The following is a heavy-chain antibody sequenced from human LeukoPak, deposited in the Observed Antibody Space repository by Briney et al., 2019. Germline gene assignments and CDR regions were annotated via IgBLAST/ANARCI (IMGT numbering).Heavy chain of an antibody. J-gene: IGHJ4*02. CDR1: GGSISSGGYY. CDR2: IYYSGST. D-gene: IGHD3-22*01. V-gene: IGHV4-31*03. CDR3: ARVYHRGYYDSSRYYFDY. Sequence: SETLSLTCTVSGGSISSGGYYWSWIRQHPGKGLEWIGYIYYSGSTYYNPSLKSRVTISVDTSKNQFSLKLSSVTAADTAVYYCARVYHRGYYDSSRYYFDYWGQGTLVTVSS.